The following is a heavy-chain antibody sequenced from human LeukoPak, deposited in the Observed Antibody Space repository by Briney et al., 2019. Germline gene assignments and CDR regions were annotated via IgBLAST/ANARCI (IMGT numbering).Heavy chain of an antibody. J-gene: IGHJ4*02. V-gene: IGHV4-61*01. CDR1: GGSVNSGSYY. CDR3: ARAAYSGSYHSDY. CDR2: IYYSGST. D-gene: IGHD1-26*01. Sequence: SETLSLTCTVSGGSVNSGSYYWNWIRQPPGKGLEWIGYIYYSGSTNYNPSLKSRVTISVDTSKNQFSLKLSSVTAADTAVYYCARAAYSGSYHSDYWGQGTLVTVSS.